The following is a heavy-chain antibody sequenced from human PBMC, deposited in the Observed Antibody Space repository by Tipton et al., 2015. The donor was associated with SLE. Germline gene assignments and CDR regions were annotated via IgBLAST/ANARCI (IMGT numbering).Heavy chain of an antibody. V-gene: IGHV4-34*01. D-gene: IGHD3-22*01. CDR1: GGSFSGYY. CDR3: AGGSGFYGWFDP. CDR2: INHSGST. J-gene: IGHJ5*02. Sequence: TLSLTCAVYGGSFSGYYWSWIRQPPGKGLEWIGEINHSGSTSYNPSLKSRVTISVDTSKNQFSLKLNSVTAADTAVYYCAGGSGFYGWFDPWGQGTLVTVSS.